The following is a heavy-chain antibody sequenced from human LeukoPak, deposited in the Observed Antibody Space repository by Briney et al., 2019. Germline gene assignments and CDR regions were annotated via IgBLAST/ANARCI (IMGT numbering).Heavy chain of an antibody. CDR1: GYTFTSYD. CDR3: ARGHDFLIVGATDDY. Sequence: ASVKVSCKASGYTFTSYDINWVRQATGQGLEWMGWMNPNSGNTGYAQKFQGRVTMTRNTSISTAYMELSSLRSEDAAVYYCARGHDFLIVGATDDYWGQGTLVTVSS. V-gene: IGHV1-8*01. CDR2: MNPNSGNT. J-gene: IGHJ4*02. D-gene: IGHD1-26*01.